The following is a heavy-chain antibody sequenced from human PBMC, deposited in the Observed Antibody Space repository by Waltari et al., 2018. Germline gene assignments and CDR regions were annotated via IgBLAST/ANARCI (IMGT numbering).Heavy chain of an antibody. J-gene: IGHJ4*02. CDR1: GGSISSYY. CDR3: ARDDFWSGYYHFDY. CDR2: IYTSGST. Sequence: QVQLQESGPGLVKPSETLSLPCTVSGGSISSYYWSWIRQPAGKGLEWIGRIYTSGSTNYNPSLKSRVTMSVDTSKNQFSLKLSSVTAADTAVYYCARDDFWSGYYHFDYWGQGTLVTVSS. V-gene: IGHV4-4*07. D-gene: IGHD3-3*01.